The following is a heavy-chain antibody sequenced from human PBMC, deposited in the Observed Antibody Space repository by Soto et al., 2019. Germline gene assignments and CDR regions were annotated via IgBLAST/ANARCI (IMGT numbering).Heavy chain of an antibody. V-gene: IGHV1-46*01. CDR2: INPSGGST. CDR3: ARDLSMGLRYRSPGY. CDR1: GYTFTSYY. Sequence: ASVKVSCKASGYTFTSYYMHWVRQAPGQGLEWMGIINPSGGSTSCAQKFQGRVTMTRDTSTSTVYMELSSLRSEDTAVYYCARDLSMGLRYRSPGYWGQGTLVTVSS. D-gene: IGHD5-12*01. J-gene: IGHJ4*02.